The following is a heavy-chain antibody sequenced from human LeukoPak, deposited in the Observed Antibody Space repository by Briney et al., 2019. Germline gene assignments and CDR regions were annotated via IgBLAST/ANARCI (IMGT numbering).Heavy chain of an antibody. J-gene: IGHJ4*02. CDR1: GGSISSGSYY. CDR3: ATEELAGTTSLDY. V-gene: IGHV4-61*02. Sequence: PSETLSLTCTVSGGSISSGSYYWSWIRQPAGKGLEWIGRIYTSGSTNYNPSLKSRVTISVDTSKNQFSLELSSVTAADTAVFYCATEELAGTTSLDYWGQGTLVTVSS. CDR2: IYTSGST. D-gene: IGHD2-2*01.